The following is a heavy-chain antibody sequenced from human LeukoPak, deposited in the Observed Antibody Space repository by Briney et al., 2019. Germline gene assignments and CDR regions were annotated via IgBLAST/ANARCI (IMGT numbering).Heavy chain of an antibody. CDR1: GFTFSSYW. CDR3: ARAIYYDSKGLFFDY. D-gene: IGHD3-22*01. V-gene: IGHV3-74*01. J-gene: IGHJ4*02. Sequence: GGSLRLSCAASGFTFSSYWMHWVRHAPGKGLVWVSRINSDGSSTSYADSVKGRFTISRDNAKNTLYLQMNSLRAEDTAVYYCARAIYYDSKGLFFDYWGQGTLVTVSS. CDR2: INSDGSST.